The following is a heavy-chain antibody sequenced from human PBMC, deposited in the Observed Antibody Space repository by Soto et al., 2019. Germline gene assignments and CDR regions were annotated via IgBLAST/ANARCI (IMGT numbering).Heavy chain of an antibody. CDR1: GYTFTSYG. J-gene: IGHJ3*02. CDR2: ISAYNGNT. V-gene: IGHV1-18*01. D-gene: IGHD3-10*01. Sequence: ASVKVSCQASGYTFTSYGISWVRQAPGQGLEGMGWISAYNGNTNYAQKLQGRVTMTTDTSTSTAYMELRSLRSDDTAVYYCARDLYGSGSSDAFDIWGQGTMVTVSS. CDR3: ARDLYGSGSSDAFDI.